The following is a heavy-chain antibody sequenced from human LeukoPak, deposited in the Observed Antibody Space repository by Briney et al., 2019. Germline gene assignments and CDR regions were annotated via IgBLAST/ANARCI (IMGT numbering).Heavy chain of an antibody. Sequence: GALRLSCAASGFIFSSYGMIGVRQAPGKGLEGVSGSSGSGSSTYFADSVKGRFTISRDNSKNTLYLQMNSLRAEDTAVYYCAKDGYFDWLPTTYNFFDSWGQGTLVTVSA. CDR3: AKDGYFDWLPTTYNFFDS. V-gene: IGHV3-23*01. CDR1: GFIFSSYG. CDR2: SSGSGSST. D-gene: IGHD3-9*01. J-gene: IGHJ5*01.